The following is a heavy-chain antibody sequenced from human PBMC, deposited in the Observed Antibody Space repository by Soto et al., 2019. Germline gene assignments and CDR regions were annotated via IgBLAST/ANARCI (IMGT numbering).Heavy chain of an antibody. CDR1: GYTFTSYG. Sequence: QVQLVQSGAEVKKPGASVKVSCKASGYTFTSYGISWVRQAPGQGLEWMGWISAYYGNTNYAQKLQGRVTMTTDTSTSTAYMELRSLRSDDTAVYYCARDVSPDYYDSSGYYPTPGWFDPWGQGTLVTVSS. J-gene: IGHJ5*02. D-gene: IGHD3-22*01. CDR2: ISAYYGNT. CDR3: ARDVSPDYYDSSGYYPTPGWFDP. V-gene: IGHV1-18*01.